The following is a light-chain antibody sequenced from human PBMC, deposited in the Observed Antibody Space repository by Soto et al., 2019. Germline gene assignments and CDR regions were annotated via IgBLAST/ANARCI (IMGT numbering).Light chain of an antibody. Sequence: QSVLTQPTSASGTPGQRVTISCSGSRSNIGSYTVNWYQQLPGTAPKLLIYNNNQRPSGVPDRFSGSRSGTSASLAISGLLSEDEADYYCAAWDDSLNGVVFGGGTQLTVL. J-gene: IGLJ2*01. V-gene: IGLV1-44*01. CDR2: NNN. CDR3: AAWDDSLNGVV. CDR1: RSNIGSYT.